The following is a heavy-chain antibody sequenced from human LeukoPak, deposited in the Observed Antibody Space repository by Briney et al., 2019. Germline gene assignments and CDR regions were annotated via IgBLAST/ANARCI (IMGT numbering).Heavy chain of an antibody. CDR1: GGSFSGYY. CDR3: ARRGELATVDY. J-gene: IGHJ4*02. CDR2: INHSGST. D-gene: IGHD5-24*01. V-gene: IGHV4-34*01. Sequence: SETLSLTCAVYGGSFSGYYWSWIRQPPGKGLEWRGEINHSGSTNYNPSLKSRVTISVDTSKNQFSLKLSSVTAADTAVYYCARRGELATVDYWGQGTLVTVSS.